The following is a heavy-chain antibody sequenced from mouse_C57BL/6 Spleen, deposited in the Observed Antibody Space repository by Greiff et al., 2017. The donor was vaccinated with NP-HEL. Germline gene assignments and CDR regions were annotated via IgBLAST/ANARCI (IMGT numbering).Heavy chain of an antibody. D-gene: IGHD1-1*01. J-gene: IGHJ1*03. CDR3: TGSSLRYFDV. V-gene: IGHV1-15*01. CDR2: IDPETGGT. Sequence: SGAELVRPGASVTLSCKASGYTFTDYEMHWVKQTPVHGLEWIGAIDPETGGTAYNQKFKGKAILTANKSSSTAYMELRSLTAEDSAVYYCTGSSLRYFDVWGTGTTVTVSS. CDR1: GYTFTDYE.